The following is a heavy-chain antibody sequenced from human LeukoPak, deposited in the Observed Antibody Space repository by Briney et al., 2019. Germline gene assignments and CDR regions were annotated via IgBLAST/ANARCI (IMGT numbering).Heavy chain of an antibody. V-gene: IGHV4-59*01. CDR2: IYYSGST. D-gene: IGHD6-13*01. CDR3: ARLAAAGGGINWFDP. CDR1: GGSISSYY. J-gene: IGHJ5*02. Sequence: SETLSLTCTVSGGSISSYYWSWIRQPPGKGLEWIGYIYYSGSTNYNPSLKSRVTISVDTSKNQFSLKLSSVTAADTAVYYCARLAAAGGGINWFDPWGQGTLVTVSP.